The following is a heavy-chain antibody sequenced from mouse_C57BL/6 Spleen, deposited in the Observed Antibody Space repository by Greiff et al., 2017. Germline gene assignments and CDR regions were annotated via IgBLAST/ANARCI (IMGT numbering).Heavy chain of an antibody. D-gene: IGHD1-1*01. J-gene: IGHJ4*01. CDR1: GYTFTSYW. CDR2: IYPSDSET. Sequence: QVQLQQPGAELVRPGSSVKLSCKASGYTFTSYWMDWVKQRPGQGLEWIGNIYPSDSETHYNQKFKDKATLTVAKSSSTAYMQLSSLTSEDSAVYFCARNYSGISEAMDYWGQGTSVTVSS. CDR3: ARNYSGISEAMDY. V-gene: IGHV1-61*01.